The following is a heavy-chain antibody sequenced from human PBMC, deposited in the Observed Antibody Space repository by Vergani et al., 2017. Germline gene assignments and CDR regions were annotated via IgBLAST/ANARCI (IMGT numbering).Heavy chain of an antibody. CDR2: INPIDSKI. CDR3: TRHVPCGDGACLHFDH. Sequence: EVMLVQSGAEVKKPGESLKISCKYSESSFTSNQIAWVRQMSGKGLQWMGNINPIDSKIAHSPSFEGQFIRSVDKSITTAYLQLRSLKASDTAIYYCTRHVPCGDGACLHFDHWGQGTQVTFSS. V-gene: IGHV5-51*01. CDR1: ESSFTSNQ. D-gene: IGHD2-21*01. J-gene: IGHJ4*02.